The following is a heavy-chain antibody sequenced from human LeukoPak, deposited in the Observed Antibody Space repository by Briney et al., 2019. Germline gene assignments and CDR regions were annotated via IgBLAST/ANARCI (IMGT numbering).Heavy chain of an antibody. CDR2: IYTSGST. V-gene: IGHV4-61*02. CDR1: GGSISSGSYY. CDR3: ARDPAGDGYNFPARGPLYWYFDL. D-gene: IGHD5-24*01. Sequence: PSQTPSPTCTVSGGSISSGSYYWSWIRQPAGKGLEWIGRIYTSGSTNYNPSLKSRVTISVDTSKNQFSLKLSSVTAADTAVYYCARDPAGDGYNFPARGPLYWYFDLWGRGTLVTVSS. J-gene: IGHJ2*01.